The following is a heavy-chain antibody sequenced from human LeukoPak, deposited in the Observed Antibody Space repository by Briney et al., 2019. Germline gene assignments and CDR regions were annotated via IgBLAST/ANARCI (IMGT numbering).Heavy chain of an antibody. D-gene: IGHD6-13*01. V-gene: IGHV4-59*12. CDR1: GGSISSYY. CDR3: AREGYSSSRSVDY. CDR2: IYYSENT. J-gene: IGHJ4*02. Sequence: PSETLSLTCTVSGGSISSYYWSWIRQPPGKGLEYIGYIYYSENTNYNPSLKSRVTISLDTSKNHFSLRLSSVTAADTAVYYCAREGYSSSRSVDYWGQGTLVTVSS.